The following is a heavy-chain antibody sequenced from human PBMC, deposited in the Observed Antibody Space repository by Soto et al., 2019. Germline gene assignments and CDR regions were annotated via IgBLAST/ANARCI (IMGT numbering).Heavy chain of an antibody. CDR1: GGSISSGGYY. Sequence: SETLSLTCTVSGGSISSGGYYWSWIRQHPGKGLEWIGYIYYSGSTYYNPSLKSRVTISVDTSKNQFSLKLSSVTAADTAVYYFARGDYSSSPLARMEAFDIWGQGTMVTVSS. V-gene: IGHV4-31*03. CDR3: ARGDYSSSPLARMEAFDI. CDR2: IYYSGST. D-gene: IGHD6-6*01. J-gene: IGHJ3*02.